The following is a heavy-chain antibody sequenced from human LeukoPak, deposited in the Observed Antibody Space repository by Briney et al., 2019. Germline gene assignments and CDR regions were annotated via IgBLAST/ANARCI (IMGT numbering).Heavy chain of an antibody. Sequence: GGSLRLSCVASVFTFSSFEMNWVRQAPGKGLEWVSYISSGGSTRYYADSVKGRFPISRDSAKNSLYLQMNSLRAEDTAVYYCAREGGWTFDYWGQGTLVTVSS. J-gene: IGHJ4*02. D-gene: IGHD2-15*01. CDR3: AREGGWTFDY. CDR1: VFTFSSFE. V-gene: IGHV3-48*03. CDR2: ISSGGSTR.